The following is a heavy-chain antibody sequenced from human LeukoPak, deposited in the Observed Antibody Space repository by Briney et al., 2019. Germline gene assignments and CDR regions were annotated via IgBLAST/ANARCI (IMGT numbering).Heavy chain of an antibody. CDR2: IYTSGST. CDR1: GGSISSGSYY. V-gene: IGHV4-61*02. CDR3: ARDVVVVPAALNWFDP. Sequence: SQTLSLTCTVSGGSISSGSYYWSWIRQPAGKGLEWIGRIYTSGSTNYNPSLKSRVTISVDTSKNQFSLKLSSVTAADTAEYYCARDVVVVPAALNWFDPWGQGTLVTVSS. D-gene: IGHD2-2*01. J-gene: IGHJ5*02.